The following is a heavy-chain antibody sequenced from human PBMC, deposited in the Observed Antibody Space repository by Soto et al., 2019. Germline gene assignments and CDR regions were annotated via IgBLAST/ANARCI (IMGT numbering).Heavy chain of an antibody. V-gene: IGHV4-34*01. CDR3: ARGRTLITGTSLDY. Sequence: SETLSLTCAVYGGSFSGYYWTWIRQPPGKGLEWIGEINHSGSTNYKPSLRSRVAISVDTSKNQLSLKVNSVTAADTAVYYCARGRTLITGTSLDYWGQGTLVTVS. CDR2: INHSGST. CDR1: GGSFSGYY. J-gene: IGHJ4*02. D-gene: IGHD1-20*01.